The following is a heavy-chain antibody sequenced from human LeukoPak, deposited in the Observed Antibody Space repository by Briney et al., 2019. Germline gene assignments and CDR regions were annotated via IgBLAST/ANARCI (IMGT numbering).Heavy chain of an antibody. V-gene: IGHV3-23*01. CDR2: ISGSGGST. J-gene: IGHJ3*02. D-gene: IGHD6-13*01. Sequence: GGSLRLSCAASGFTFSSYAMSWARQAPGKGLEWVSAISGSGGSTYYADSVKGRFTISRDNSKNTLYLQMNSPRGDDTAIYYCAKAYTRSWYAAFDIWGQGTMVTISS. CDR1: GFTFSSYA. CDR3: AKAYTRSWYAAFDI.